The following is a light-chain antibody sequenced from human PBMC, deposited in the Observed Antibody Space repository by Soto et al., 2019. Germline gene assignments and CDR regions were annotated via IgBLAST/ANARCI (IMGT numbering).Light chain of an antibody. CDR1: QSVSSSY. J-gene: IGKJ1*01. V-gene: IGKV3-20*01. Sequence: EIVLTQSPGTLSLSPGERATLSCRASQSVSSSYLAWYQQKPGQAPRLLIYVASSRATGIPDRFSGSGSGTDVTLTISRLEPEDFAVYYCQQYGGSPQTFGQGTKVEIK. CDR2: VAS. CDR3: QQYGGSPQT.